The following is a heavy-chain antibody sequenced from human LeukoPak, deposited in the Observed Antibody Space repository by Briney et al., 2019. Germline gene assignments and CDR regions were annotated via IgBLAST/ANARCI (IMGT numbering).Heavy chain of an antibody. CDR2: ISGSGGST. Sequence: GESLRLSCAASGFTFSSYAMSWVRQAPGKGLEWVSAISGSGGSTYYADSVKGRFTISRDNSKNTLYLQMNSLRAEDTAVYYCAKDTRSSSWTCFDYWGQGTLVTVSS. D-gene: IGHD6-13*01. CDR1: GFTFSSYA. V-gene: IGHV3-23*01. J-gene: IGHJ4*02. CDR3: AKDTRSSSWTCFDY.